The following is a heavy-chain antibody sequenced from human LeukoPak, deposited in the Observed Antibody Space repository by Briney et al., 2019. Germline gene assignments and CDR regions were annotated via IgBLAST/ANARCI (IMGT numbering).Heavy chain of an antibody. CDR3: ARLQGEDHMTYYYGMDV. D-gene: IGHD3-10*01. Sequence: PSETLSLTSTVSGGSISSSSYYWGWIRQPPGKGLEWIGSIYYSGSTYYNPSLISRVTISVDTSKNPSSLKLSPVTAADPAVYYCARLQGEDHMTYYYGMDVWGPGNTVTVSS. J-gene: IGHJ6*02. CDR2: IYYSGST. CDR1: GGSISSSSYY. V-gene: IGHV4-39*01.